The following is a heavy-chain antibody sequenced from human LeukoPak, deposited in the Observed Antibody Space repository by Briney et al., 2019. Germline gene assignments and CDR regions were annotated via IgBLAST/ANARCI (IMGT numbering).Heavy chain of an antibody. D-gene: IGHD3-3*01. CDR2: INPNSGGT. V-gene: IGHV1-2*02. CDR3: ARDNYYDFWSGNGWFDP. Sequence: ASVRVSCKASGYTFTGYYMHWVRQAPGQGLEWMGWINPNSGGTNYAQKFQGRVTMTRDTSISTAYMELSRLRSDDTAVYYCARDNYYDFWSGNGWFDPWGQGTLVTVSS. J-gene: IGHJ5*02. CDR1: GYTFTGYY.